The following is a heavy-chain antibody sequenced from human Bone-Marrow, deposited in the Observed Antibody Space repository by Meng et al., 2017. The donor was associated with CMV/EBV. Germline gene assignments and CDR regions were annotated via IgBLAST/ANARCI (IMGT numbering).Heavy chain of an antibody. Sequence: GESLKISCAASGFTFDDYAMHWVRQAPGKGLEWVTFIRYDGSNKYYADSVKGRFTISRDNSKNTLYLQMNSLRAEDTAVYYCAKDVEKDAFDIWGQGTMVTVSS. J-gene: IGHJ3*02. V-gene: IGHV3-30*02. CDR1: GFTFDDYA. CDR3: AKDVEKDAFDI. CDR2: IRYDGSNK. D-gene: IGHD2-21*01.